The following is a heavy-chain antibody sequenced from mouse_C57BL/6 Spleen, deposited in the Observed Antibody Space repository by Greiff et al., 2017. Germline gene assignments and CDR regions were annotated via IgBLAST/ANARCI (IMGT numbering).Heavy chain of an antibody. CDR1: GYSFTGYY. V-gene: IGHV1-42*01. CDR2: INPSTGGT. CDR3: ARDLFAD. Sequence: EVQLQQSGPELVKPGASVKISCKASGYSFTGYYMNWVKQSPEKSLEWIGEINPSTGGTTYNQKFKAKATLTVDKSSSTAYMQLKSLTSEDSAVYYCARDLFADWGQGTLVTVAA. J-gene: IGHJ3*01.